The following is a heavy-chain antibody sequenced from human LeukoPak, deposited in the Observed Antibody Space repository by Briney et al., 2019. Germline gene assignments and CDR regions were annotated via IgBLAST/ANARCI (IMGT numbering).Heavy chain of an antibody. CDR2: INPSGSRT. J-gene: IGHJ3*02. Sequence: GASVTVSCKASGYTFTSHYMHWVRQAPGQGLEWMGLINPSGSRTTYAQKFQGRITMSRDTSINTAYMELTRLRSDDTAVYYCATGDYSGTKPDPIDMWGQGTMVTVSS. CDR3: ATGDYSGTKPDPIDM. CDR1: GYTFTSHY. D-gene: IGHD3-10*01. V-gene: IGHV1-46*01.